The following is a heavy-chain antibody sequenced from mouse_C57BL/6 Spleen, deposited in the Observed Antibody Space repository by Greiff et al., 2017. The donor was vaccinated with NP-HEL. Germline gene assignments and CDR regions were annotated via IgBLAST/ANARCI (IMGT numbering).Heavy chain of an antibody. D-gene: IGHD1-1*01. CDR3: ARAVVATRYYAMGY. CDR2: INPNNGGT. J-gene: IGHJ4*01. V-gene: IGHV1-18*01. Sequence: EVQLQQSGPELVKPGASVKIPCKASGYTFTDYNMDWVKQSHGKSLEWIGDINPNNGGTIYNQKFKGKATLTVDKSSSTAYMELRSMTSEDTAVYYCARAVVATRYYAMGYWGQGTSVTVSS. CDR1: GYTFTDYN.